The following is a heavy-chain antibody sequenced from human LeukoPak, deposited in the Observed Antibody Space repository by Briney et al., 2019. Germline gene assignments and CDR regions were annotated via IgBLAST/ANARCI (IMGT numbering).Heavy chain of an antibody. V-gene: IGHV1-18*01. CDR3: ARDPLGYCSSTSCHKTDYYYYMDA. CDR2: ISAYNGNT. CDR1: GYSFTSYG. J-gene: IGHJ6*03. D-gene: IGHD2-2*01. Sequence: ASVTVSCKASGYSFTSYGISWVRQAPGQGLEWMGWISAYNGNTSYAQKLQGRVTMTTDTSTSTAYMERRSLRSDDTAVYYCARDPLGYCSSTSCHKTDYYYYMDAWGKGTTVTVSS.